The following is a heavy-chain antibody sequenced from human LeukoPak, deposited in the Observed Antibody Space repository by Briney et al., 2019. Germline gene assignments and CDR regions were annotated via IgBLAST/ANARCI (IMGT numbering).Heavy chain of an antibody. D-gene: IGHD1-26*01. V-gene: IGHV1-69*04. Sequence: GASVKVSCKASGGTFSSYAISWVRQAPGQGLEWMGRIIPILGIANYAQKFQGRVTITADKSTSTAYMELSSLRSEDTAVYYCARDSGSPPAQYWGQGTLVTVSS. CDR3: ARDSGSPPAQY. J-gene: IGHJ4*02. CDR2: IIPILGIA. CDR1: GGTFSSYA.